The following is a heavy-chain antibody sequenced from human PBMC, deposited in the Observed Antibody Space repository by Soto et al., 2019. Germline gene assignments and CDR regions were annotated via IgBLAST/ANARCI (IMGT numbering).Heavy chain of an antibody. J-gene: IGHJ6*02. CDR1: GYTFTSYY. D-gene: IGHD1-7*01. Sequence: ASVKVSCKASGYTFTSYYMHWVRQAPGQGLEWMGIINPSGGSTSYAQKFQGRVTMTRDTSTSTVYMELSSLRSEDTAVYYCARESGTGTFNYYYYGMDVWGQGTTVTVYS. CDR2: INPSGGST. CDR3: ARESGTGTFNYYYYGMDV. V-gene: IGHV1-46*01.